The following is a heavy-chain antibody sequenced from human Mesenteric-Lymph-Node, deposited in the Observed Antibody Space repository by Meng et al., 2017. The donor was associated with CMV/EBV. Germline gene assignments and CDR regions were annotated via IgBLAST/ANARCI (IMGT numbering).Heavy chain of an antibody. CDR3: ARDRLEGSYSGPGY. V-gene: IGHV3-30-3*01. D-gene: IGHD1-26*01. J-gene: IGHJ4*02. Sequence: GESLKISCRASGFTFSSYAMHWVRQAPGKGLEWVAVISYDGSNKYYADSVKGRFTISRDNAKNSLYLQMDSLRVEDTAVYYCARDRLEGSYSGPGYWGQGTLVTVSS. CDR1: GFTFSSYA. CDR2: ISYDGSNK.